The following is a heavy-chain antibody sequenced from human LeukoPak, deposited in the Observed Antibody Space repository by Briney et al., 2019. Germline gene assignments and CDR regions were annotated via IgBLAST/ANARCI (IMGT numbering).Heavy chain of an antibody. V-gene: IGHV4-39*01. Sequence: SETLSLTCTVSGGSISSRSYYWGWIGQPPGKGLEWIGIIHYSGNTYYNPSLKSRVTMSVVTSKNQFSLRVSSVTAADTAVYYCAISETAAGKKYFPDWGQGTLVTVSS. CDR2: IHYSGNT. CDR3: AISETAAGKKYFPD. D-gene: IGHD6-13*01. CDR1: GGSISSRSYY. J-gene: IGHJ1*01.